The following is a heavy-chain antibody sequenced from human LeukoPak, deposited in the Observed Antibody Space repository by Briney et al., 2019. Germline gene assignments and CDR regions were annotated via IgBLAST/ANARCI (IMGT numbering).Heavy chain of an antibody. J-gene: IGHJ3*02. CDR3: ARRLYYYDAFDI. CDR2: IYYTGST. D-gene: IGHD3-10*01. Sequence: SETLSLTCTVSGDSIRNYYWSWIRQPPGKGLEWIGYIYYTGSTNYNPSLKSPVTISIDTSKNQFSLELSSVTAADTAVYYCARRLYYYDAFDIWGRGTMATVSS. V-gene: IGHV4-59*01. CDR1: GDSIRNYY.